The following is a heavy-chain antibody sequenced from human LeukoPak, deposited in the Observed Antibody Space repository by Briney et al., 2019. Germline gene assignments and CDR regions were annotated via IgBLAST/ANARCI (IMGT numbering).Heavy chain of an antibody. Sequence: GGSLRLSCAASGFTFSSYAMSWVRQAPGKGLEGVSAISGSGGSTYYADSVKGRFTISRDNSKNTLYLQMNSLRAEDTAVYYCAKVGTALTTHFDYWGQGTLVTVSS. CDR3: AKVGTALTTHFDY. CDR1: GFTFSSYA. J-gene: IGHJ4*02. V-gene: IGHV3-23*01. CDR2: ISGSGGST. D-gene: IGHD5-18*01.